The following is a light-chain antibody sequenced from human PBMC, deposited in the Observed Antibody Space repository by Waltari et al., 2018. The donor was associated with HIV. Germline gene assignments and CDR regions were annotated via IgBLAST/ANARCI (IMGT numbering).Light chain of an antibody. V-gene: IGLV3-21*04. CDR2: NDS. J-gene: IGLJ2*01. CDR3: QVWDSSSDHVV. Sequence: SYVLTQPPSVSVAPGKTATITCGGNHIGSKTVHWCQQRPGQAPVLVIYNDSDRPSGSPERVSGSNAGNTATLTITRVEAGDEADYYCQVWDSSSDHVVFGGGTKLTVL. CDR1: HIGSKT.